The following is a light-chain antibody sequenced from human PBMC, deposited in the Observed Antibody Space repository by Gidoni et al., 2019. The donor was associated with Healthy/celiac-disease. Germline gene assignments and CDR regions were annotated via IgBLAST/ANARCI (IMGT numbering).Light chain of an antibody. CDR2: WAS. Sequence: DIVMSQSPDLLAVSLGERATINCKSSQSVLYSYNNKNYLAWYQRKPGQPPKLLIYWASTRESGVPDRFSGSGSGTDFTLTISSLQAEDVAVYYCQQYYSTPLTFGQGTRLEIK. CDR3: QQYYSTPLT. J-gene: IGKJ5*01. V-gene: IGKV4-1*01. CDR1: QSVLYSYNNKNY.